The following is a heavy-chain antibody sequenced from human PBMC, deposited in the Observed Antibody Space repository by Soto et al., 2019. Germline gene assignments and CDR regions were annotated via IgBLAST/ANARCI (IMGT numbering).Heavy chain of an antibody. Sequence: QVQLVQSGAEVKKPGASVKVSCKASGYTFTTYDINWVRQATGQGLEWMGWMNPNSGNTGYAQKFXGXVXXTRDTSMSTAYMELSSLRSEDTAVYYCARKMAPAYWGQGTLVTVSS. V-gene: IGHV1-8*01. CDR1: GYTFTTYD. J-gene: IGHJ4*02. D-gene: IGHD5-12*01. CDR2: MNPNSGNT. CDR3: ARKMAPAY.